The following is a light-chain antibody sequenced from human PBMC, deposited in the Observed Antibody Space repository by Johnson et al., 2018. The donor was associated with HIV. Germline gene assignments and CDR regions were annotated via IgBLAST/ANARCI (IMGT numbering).Light chain of an antibody. CDR1: SSNIGNNY. J-gene: IGLJ1*01. Sequence: QLVLTQPPSVSAAPGQKVTISCSGSSSNIGNNYVSWYQQLPGTAPKVLIYDNDKRPSGIPDRFSASRSGTSATLGITGLQTGDEADYYCGTWDSSLSAGVFGAGTKVTVL. CDR3: GTWDSSLSAGV. V-gene: IGLV1-51*01. CDR2: DND.